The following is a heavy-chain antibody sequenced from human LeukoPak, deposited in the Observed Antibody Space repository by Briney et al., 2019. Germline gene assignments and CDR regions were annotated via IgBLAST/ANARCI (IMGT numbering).Heavy chain of an antibody. CDR3: ARYMRDSGTYDFDY. CDR2: VYYTGST. CDR1: GASISGFY. D-gene: IGHD3-3*01. Sequence: SETLSLTCSVSGASISGFYWSWIRQTPGKGLEWIGYVYYTGSTNYNPSLQSRVTITVDTSNNQFSLNLRFVTAADTAIYYCARYMRDSGTYDFDYWGQGTLVTVSS. J-gene: IGHJ4*02. V-gene: IGHV4-59*13.